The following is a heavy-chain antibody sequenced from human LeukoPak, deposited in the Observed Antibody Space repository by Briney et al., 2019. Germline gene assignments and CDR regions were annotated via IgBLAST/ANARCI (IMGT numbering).Heavy chain of an antibody. V-gene: IGHV3-9*01. CDR2: ISWNSGSI. Sequence: GRSLRLSCAASGFTFDDYAMHWVRQAPGKGLEWVSGISWNSGSIGYADSVKGRFTISRDNAKNSLYLQMNSLRAEDTALYYCAKECGDCSSGDAFDIWGQGTMVTVSS. J-gene: IGHJ3*02. D-gene: IGHD2-21*02. CDR1: GFTFDDYA. CDR3: AKECGDCSSGDAFDI.